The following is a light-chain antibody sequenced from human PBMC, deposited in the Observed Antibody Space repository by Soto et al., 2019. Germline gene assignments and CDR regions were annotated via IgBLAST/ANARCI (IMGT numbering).Light chain of an antibody. CDR2: HAS. Sequence: DIQITQSPSSLSSSILDRFTITCQASQNITNNLSWYQQKPGKAPNLLIYHASKLAKGVTSRFSGSGSGTDFSFIITSLQREDLATYYCQQYYGLPPLTFGQGTKVDIK. CDR3: QQYYGLPPLT. CDR1: QNITNN. V-gene: IGKV1-33*01. J-gene: IGKJ1*01.